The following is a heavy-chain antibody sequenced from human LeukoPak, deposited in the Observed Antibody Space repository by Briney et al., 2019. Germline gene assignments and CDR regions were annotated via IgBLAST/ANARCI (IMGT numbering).Heavy chain of an antibody. CDR2: ISGSGGST. V-gene: IGHV3-23*01. Sequence: GGSLRLSCAASGFTFNSYAMSWVRQAPGKGLEWVSAISGSGGSTYYADSVKGRFTISRDNSKNTLYLQMNSLRAEDTAVDYCAKEHSEVGTSWFDPWGQGTLVTVSS. CDR3: AKEHSEVGTSWFDP. J-gene: IGHJ5*02. CDR1: GFTFNSYA. D-gene: IGHD1-26*01.